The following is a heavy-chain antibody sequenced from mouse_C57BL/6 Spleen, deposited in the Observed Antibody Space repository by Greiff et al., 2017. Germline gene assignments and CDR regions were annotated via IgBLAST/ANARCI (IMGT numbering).Heavy chain of an antibody. CDR3: ARRIDGYYAMDY. D-gene: IGHD2-3*01. CDR2: INPGSGGT. Sequence: VMLVESGAELVRPGTSVKVSCKASGYAFTNYLIEWVKQRPGQGLEWIGVINPGSGGTNYNEKFKGKATLTADKSSSTAYMQLSSLTSEDSAVYFCARRIDGYYAMDYWGQGTSVTVSS. CDR1: GYAFTNYL. V-gene: IGHV1-54*01. J-gene: IGHJ4*01.